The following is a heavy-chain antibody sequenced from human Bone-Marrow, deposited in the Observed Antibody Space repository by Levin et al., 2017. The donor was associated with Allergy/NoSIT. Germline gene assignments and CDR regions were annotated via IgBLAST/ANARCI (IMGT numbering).Heavy chain of an antibody. J-gene: IGHJ5*02. Sequence: GESLKISCAASGFTFNSYGMHWVRQAPGKGLEWVAVMSYHGRNKYYADSVKGRFTISRDNSKNMVYLQMNSLRAEDTAVYYCAKATGWHGYDWFDPWGQGTLVTVSS. V-gene: IGHV3-30*18. CDR1: GFTFNSYG. CDR3: AKATGWHGYDWFDP. CDR2: MSYHGRNK. D-gene: IGHD6-19*01.